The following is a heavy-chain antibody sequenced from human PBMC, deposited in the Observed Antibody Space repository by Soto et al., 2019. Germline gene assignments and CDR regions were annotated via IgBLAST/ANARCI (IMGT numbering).Heavy chain of an antibody. V-gene: IGHV3-33*01. CDR3: ARDFSMVIVAPEY. J-gene: IGHJ4*02. CDR1: GFTFSSYA. CDR2: IWYDGSNT. D-gene: IGHD5-12*01. Sequence: GGSLRLSCAASGFTFSSYAMHWVRQAPGKGLEWVGFIWYDGSNTFYAESVKGRFTISRDNSKNTVYLQINALRAEDTAVYYCARDFSMVIVAPEYWGQGTLVTVSS.